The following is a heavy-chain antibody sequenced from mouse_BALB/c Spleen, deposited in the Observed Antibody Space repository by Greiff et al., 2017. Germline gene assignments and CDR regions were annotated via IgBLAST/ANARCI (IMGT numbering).Heavy chain of an antibody. CDR2: ILPGSGST. CDR3: ARITTAPWFAY. Sequence: QVQLQQSGAELMKPGASVKISCKATGYTFSSYWIEWVKQRPGHGLEWIGEILPGSGSTNYNEKFKGKATFTADTSSNTAYMQLSSLTSEDSAIYYCARITTAPWFAYWGQGTLVTVSA. D-gene: IGHD1-2*01. V-gene: IGHV1-9*01. J-gene: IGHJ3*01. CDR1: GYTFSSYW.